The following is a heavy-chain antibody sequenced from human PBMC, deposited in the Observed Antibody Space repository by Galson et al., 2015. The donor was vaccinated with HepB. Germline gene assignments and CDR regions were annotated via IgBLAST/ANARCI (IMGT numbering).Heavy chain of an antibody. V-gene: IGHV5-51*01. Sequence: QSGAEVKKPGESLRISCQGSGYSFTNYWIGWVRQMPGKGLEWIGIIYPGDSDTRYSPSFQGHVTISVDQSITTAYLQWSSLKASDTAMYYCARGYYYGSGSPLAFDIWGQGTMVTVSS. CDR1: GYSFTNYW. CDR2: IYPGDSDT. D-gene: IGHD3-10*01. J-gene: IGHJ3*02. CDR3: ARGYYYGSGSPLAFDI.